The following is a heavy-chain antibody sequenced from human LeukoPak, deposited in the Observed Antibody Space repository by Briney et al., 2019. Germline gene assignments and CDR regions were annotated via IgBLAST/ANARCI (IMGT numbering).Heavy chain of an antibody. CDR1: AFIFSGHW. CDR3: AKGASVGTTSFFDY. V-gene: IGHV3-7*03. CDR2: IKEDGSER. J-gene: IGHJ4*02. Sequence: GGSLRLSCEGSAFIFSGHWMNWVRQTPGKGLEWVASIKEDGSERQYVDSVKGRFSISRDNTKGSLFLQLNSLRAEDTAVYYCAKGASVGTTSFFDYWGQGTLVTVSS. D-gene: IGHD1-26*01.